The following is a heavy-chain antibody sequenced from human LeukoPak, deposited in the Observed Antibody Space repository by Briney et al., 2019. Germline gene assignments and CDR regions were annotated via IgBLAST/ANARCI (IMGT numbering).Heavy chain of an antibody. J-gene: IGHJ4*02. CDR3: ARDSIAAAGAYFDY. D-gene: IGHD6-13*01. V-gene: IGHV3-33*01. CDR2: IWYDGGNK. Sequence: GGSLRLSCAASGFTFSSYGMHWVRQAPGKGLEWVAVIWYDGGNKYYADSVKGRFTISRDNSKNTLYLQMNSLRAEDTAVYYCARDSIAAAGAYFDYWGRGTLVTVSS. CDR1: GFTFSSYG.